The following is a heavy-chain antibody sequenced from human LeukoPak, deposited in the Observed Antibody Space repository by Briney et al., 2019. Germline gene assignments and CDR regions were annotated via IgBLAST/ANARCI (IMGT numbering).Heavy chain of an antibody. V-gene: IGHV1-18*01. D-gene: IGHD6-13*01. CDR2: ISAYNGNT. J-gene: IGHJ4*02. CDR3: ARLYSSSWWDYFDY. CDR1: GYTFTSYG. Sequence: ASVKVSCKASGYTFTSYGISWVRQAPGQGLEWMGWISAYNGNTNYAQKLQGRVTMTTDTSTSTAYMGLRSLRSYDTAVYYCARLYSSSWWDYFDYWGQGTLVTVSS.